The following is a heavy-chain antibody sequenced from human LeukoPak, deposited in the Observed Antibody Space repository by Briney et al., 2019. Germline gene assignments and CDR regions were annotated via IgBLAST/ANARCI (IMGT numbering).Heavy chain of an antibody. Sequence: GGSLRLSCAASGFTFSSYEMNWVRQAPGKGLEWVCRIRSKTDGGTTDYAAPVKDRFTISRDDSKNTLFLQINSLKTEDTAVYYCTTYVAVAGTRHFDSWGQGVLVTVSS. CDR2: IRSKTDGGTT. J-gene: IGHJ4*02. V-gene: IGHV3-15*01. CDR3: TTYVAVAGTRHFDS. CDR1: GFTFSSYE. D-gene: IGHD6-19*01.